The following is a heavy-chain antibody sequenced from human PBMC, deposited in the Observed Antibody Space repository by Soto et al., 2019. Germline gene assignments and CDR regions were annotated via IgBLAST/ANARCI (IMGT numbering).Heavy chain of an antibody. CDR1: GFSLSTSGVG. J-gene: IGHJ4*02. V-gene: IGHV2-5*02. CDR3: AQRRRYSSSWYVGFDY. D-gene: IGHD6-13*01. CDR2: IYWDDTK. Sequence: QITLKESGPTLVKPTQTLTLTCTFSGFSLSTSGVGVGWIRQPPGKALEWLALIYWDDTKRYSPSLKSRLTTTKDTSKNQGDLKMNNMDPVDTATYYCAQRRRYSSSWYVGFDYWGQGTLVTVSS.